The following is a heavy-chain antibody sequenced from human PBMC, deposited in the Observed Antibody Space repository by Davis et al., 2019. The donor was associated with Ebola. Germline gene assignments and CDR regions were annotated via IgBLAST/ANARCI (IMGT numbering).Heavy chain of an antibody. V-gene: IGHV4-34*01. D-gene: IGHD6-6*01. CDR2: INHSGST. J-gene: IGHJ4*02. CDR1: GGSFSGYY. CDR3: ARGVEYSSSSGGSGSYFFDY. Sequence: PGGSLRLSCAVYGGSFSGYYWSWIRQPPGKGLEWIGEINHSGSTNYNPSLKSRVTISVDTSKNQFSLKLSSVTAADTAVYYCARGVEYSSSSGGSGSYFFDYWGQGTLVTVSS.